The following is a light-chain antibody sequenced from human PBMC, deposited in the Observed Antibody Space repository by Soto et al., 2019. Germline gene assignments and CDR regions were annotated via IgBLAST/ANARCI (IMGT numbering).Light chain of an antibody. CDR2: WAS. CDR3: QQYYNAPPT. V-gene: IGKV4-1*01. Sequence: DIVMTQSPDSLAVSLGERATINCKSSQSILYSSNNKNYLAWYQQKPGQPPKLLISWASTRESGVPDRFSGSGSGTDFTLPISSLQAEDVAVYHCQQYYNAPPTFGQGTKVEIK. J-gene: IGKJ1*01. CDR1: QSILYSSNNKNY.